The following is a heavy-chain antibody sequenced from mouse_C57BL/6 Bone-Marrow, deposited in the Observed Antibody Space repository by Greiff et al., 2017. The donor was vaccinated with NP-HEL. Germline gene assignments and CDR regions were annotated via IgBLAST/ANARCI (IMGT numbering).Heavy chain of an antibody. Sequence: QVQLQQPGAELVMPGASVKLSCKASGYTFTSYWMHWVKQRPGQGLEWIGEIDPSDSYTNYIQKFKGKSTLTVDKSASTAYMQLSRLTSEDSAVYYCARRGYYGSSWAYWGQGTLVTVSA. CDR2: IDPSDSYT. CDR1: GYTFTSYW. J-gene: IGHJ3*01. D-gene: IGHD1-1*01. V-gene: IGHV1-69*01. CDR3: ARRGYYGSSWAY.